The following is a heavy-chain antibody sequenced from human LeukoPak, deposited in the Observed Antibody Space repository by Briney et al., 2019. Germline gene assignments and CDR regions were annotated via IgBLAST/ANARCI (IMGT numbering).Heavy chain of an antibody. CDR3: AKDHGGSYWGGVDY. CDR1: GFTFAGFG. J-gene: IGHJ4*02. D-gene: IGHD1-26*01. Sequence: GGSLRLSCVASGFTFAGFGMSWVRQAPGKGMQWVSVISGSGGSTYYADSVKGRFTISRDNSKNTLFLQMNSLGAEDTAVYYCAKDHGGSYWGGVDYWGQGTLVTVSS. CDR2: ISGSGGST. V-gene: IGHV3-23*01.